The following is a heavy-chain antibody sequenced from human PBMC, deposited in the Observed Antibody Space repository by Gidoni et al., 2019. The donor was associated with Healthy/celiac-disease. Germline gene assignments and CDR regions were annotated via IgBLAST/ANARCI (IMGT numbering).Heavy chain of an antibody. Sequence: QVQLQESGPGLVQPSQTLSLTCTVSGGSISSGSYYWSWIRQPAGKGLEWIGRIYTSGSTNYNPSLKSRVTISVDTSKNQFSLKLSSVTAADTAVYYCARAVSSGWHYYFDYWGQGTLVTVSS. D-gene: IGHD6-19*01. CDR3: ARAVSSGWHYYFDY. V-gene: IGHV4-61*02. J-gene: IGHJ4*02. CDR1: GGSISSGSYY. CDR2: IYTSGST.